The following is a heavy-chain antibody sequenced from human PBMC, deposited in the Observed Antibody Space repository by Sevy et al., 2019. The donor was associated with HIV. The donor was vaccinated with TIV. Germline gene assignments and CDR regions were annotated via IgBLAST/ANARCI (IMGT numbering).Heavy chain of an antibody. V-gene: IGHV3-49*03. CDR2: IRSNTFGATT. D-gene: IGHD3-10*01. Sequence: GGSLRLSCATSGFSFSTYGMHWLRQAPGKGLEWVGFIRSNTFGATTEYAASVKGRFTISRDDSKSIAYLQMNSLKTEDTAVYFCARVRGTISPYYYFGMDVWGQGTTVTVSS. J-gene: IGHJ6*02. CDR1: GFSFSTYG. CDR3: ARVRGTISPYYYFGMDV.